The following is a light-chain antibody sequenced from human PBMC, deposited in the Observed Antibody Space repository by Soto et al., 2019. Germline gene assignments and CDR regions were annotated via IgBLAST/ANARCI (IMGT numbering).Light chain of an antibody. CDR3: SSYTSSSTLEV. CDR1: SSDVGGYDY. J-gene: IGLJ2*01. CDR2: EVS. Sequence: QSVLTQPPSASGSPGQSVTISCTGTSSDVGGYDYVSWYQQHPGKAPKLMIYEVSTRPSGVSNRFSGSKSGNTASLTISGLQAEDEADYYCSSYTSSSTLEVFGGGTKLTVL. V-gene: IGLV2-14*01.